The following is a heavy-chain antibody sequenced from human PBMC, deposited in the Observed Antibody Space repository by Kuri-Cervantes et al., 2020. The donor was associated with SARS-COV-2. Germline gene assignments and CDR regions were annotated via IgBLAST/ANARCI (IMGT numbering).Heavy chain of an antibody. CDR1: GFTFSSYA. CDR3: ARPPDRSGQNFDS. CDR2: ISYDGSNK. V-gene: IGHV3-30-3*01. J-gene: IGHJ4*02. Sequence: GGSLRLSCAASGFTFSSYAMHWVRQAPGKGLEWVAVISYDGSNKYYADSVKGRFTISRDNSKNTLYLQMNSLTSEDTSVYYCARPPDRSGQNFDSWGQGTLVTVSS. D-gene: IGHD3-22*01.